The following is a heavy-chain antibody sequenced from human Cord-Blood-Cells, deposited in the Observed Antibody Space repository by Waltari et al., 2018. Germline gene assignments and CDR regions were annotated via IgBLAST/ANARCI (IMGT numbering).Heavy chain of an antibody. Sequence: QVQLVQSGAEVKKPGASVKVSCKVSGYTLTELSMHWERLVPGAGLEWMGRETGKGFEWRVGFGPEYGETIYEQKFQGRVTMAEDTSTDTAYMERSSLRSEDTAVYYCTGGVGGMDVWGQGTTVTVAS. V-gene: IGHV1-24*01. CDR2: FGPEYGET. D-gene: IGHD2-8*02. CDR1: GYTLTELS. J-gene: IGHJ6*02. CDR3: TGGVGGMDV.